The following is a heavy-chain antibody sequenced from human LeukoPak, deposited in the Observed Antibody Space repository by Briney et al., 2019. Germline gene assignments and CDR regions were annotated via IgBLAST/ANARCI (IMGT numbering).Heavy chain of an antibody. D-gene: IGHD3-10*01. V-gene: IGHV4-59*01. CDR3: ASFSYYGSGPDY. Sequence: SETLSLTCTVSGGFISSYYWSWIRQPPGKGLEWIGYIYYSGSTNYTPSLKSRVTISVDTSKNQFSLKLSSVTAADTAVYYCASFSYYGSGPDYWGQGTLVTVSS. J-gene: IGHJ4*02. CDR2: IYYSGST. CDR1: GGFISSYY.